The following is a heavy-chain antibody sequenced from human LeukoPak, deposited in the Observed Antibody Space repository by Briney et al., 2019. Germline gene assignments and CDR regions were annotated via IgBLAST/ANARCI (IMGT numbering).Heavy chain of an antibody. Sequence: SETLSLTCTVSGDSMSSYSWSWIRQPPGKGLEWIGYIYYSGSTNYNPSLKSRVTISVDTSKNQFSLKLSSVTAADTAVYYCARGAYGSGSYGWGQGTLVTVSS. CDR2: IYYSGST. D-gene: IGHD3-10*01. J-gene: IGHJ4*02. V-gene: IGHV4-59*01. CDR1: GDSMSSYS. CDR3: ARGAYGSGSYG.